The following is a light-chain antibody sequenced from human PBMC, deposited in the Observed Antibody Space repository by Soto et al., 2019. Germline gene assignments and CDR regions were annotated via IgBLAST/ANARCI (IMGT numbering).Light chain of an antibody. CDR1: QGISSW. J-gene: IGKJ5*01. V-gene: IGKV1-12*01. Sequence: DIQMTQSPSSVSASVADRVTITCRASQGISSWLAWYQKKPGKAPNLLIYAASSLQSGVPSRFSGSESGTDFTLTISSLQPEDCAIYFCQQANSFPITFGQRARLEIK. CDR3: QQANSFPIT. CDR2: AAS.